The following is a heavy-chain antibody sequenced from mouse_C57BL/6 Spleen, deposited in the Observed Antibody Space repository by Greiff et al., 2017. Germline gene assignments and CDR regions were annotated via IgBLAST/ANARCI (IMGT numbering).Heavy chain of an antibody. V-gene: IGHV2-9-1*01. CDR2: IWTGGGT. Sequence: VKLMESGPGLVAPSQSLSITCTVSGFSLTSYAISWVRQPPGKGLEWLGVIWTGGGTHYNSALKSRLSISKDNSKSQVFLKMNSLQTDDTARYYCARGLYRGYAMDYWGQGTSVTVSS. CDR3: ARGLYRGYAMDY. D-gene: IGHD2-12*01. CDR1: GFSLTSYA. J-gene: IGHJ4*01.